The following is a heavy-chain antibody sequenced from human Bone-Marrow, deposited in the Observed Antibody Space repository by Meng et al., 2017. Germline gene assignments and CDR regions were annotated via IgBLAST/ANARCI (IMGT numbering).Heavy chain of an antibody. CDR3: ARYTVRYYGSGSYLPYFDY. Sequence: ASVKVSCKASGYTFTSYGISWVRQAPGQGLEWMGWISAYNGNTNYAQKLQGRVTMTTDTSTSPAYMELRSLRSDDTAVYYCARYTVRYYGSGSYLPYFDYWGQGTLVTVSS. CDR1: GYTFTSYG. V-gene: IGHV1-18*01. CDR2: ISAYNGNT. D-gene: IGHD3-10*01. J-gene: IGHJ4*02.